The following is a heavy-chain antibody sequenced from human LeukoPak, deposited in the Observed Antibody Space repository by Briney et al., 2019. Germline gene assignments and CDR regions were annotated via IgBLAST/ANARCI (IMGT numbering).Heavy chain of an antibody. J-gene: IGHJ3*02. Sequence: GGSLRLSCAASGFTFSNYWMHWVRQAPGKGLVRVSRINSDGSSIIYADSVKVRFTISRDNAKNTLYLQMNSLRVEDTSGYCCARGGGPPEALGDAFDIWGQETMVTVSS. CDR3: ARGGGPPEALGDAFDI. CDR2: INSDGSSI. CDR1: GFTFSNYW. D-gene: IGHD3-16*01. V-gene: IGHV3-74*01.